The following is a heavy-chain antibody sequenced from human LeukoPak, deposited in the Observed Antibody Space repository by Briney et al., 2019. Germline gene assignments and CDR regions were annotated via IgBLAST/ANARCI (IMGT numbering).Heavy chain of an antibody. V-gene: IGHV1-69*05. D-gene: IGHD5-24*01. J-gene: IGHJ2*01. CDR3: ARDRDGYNSVRSYWYFDL. CDR2: IIPILGTA. Sequence: SVKVSCKASGSTFSSYAISWVRQAPVQGLEWMVRIIPILGTANYAQKLQVRVTITTDESTSTAYMELSSLRSEDTAVYYCARDRDGYNSVRSYWYFDLWGRGTLVTVSS. CDR1: GSTFSSYA.